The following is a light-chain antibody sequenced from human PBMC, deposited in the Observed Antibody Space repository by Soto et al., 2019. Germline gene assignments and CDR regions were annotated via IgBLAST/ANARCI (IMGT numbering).Light chain of an antibody. J-gene: IGKJ4*01. Sequence: EIQMTQSPSSLSASVGDRVTITCRASQSISSYLNWYQQKPGKAPKLLNSVASSLQSGVPSRCSGSGSRTYFTLTSSSLQHEDFGTYYCQQSYSALVTFGGGTKVDIK. CDR3: QQSYSALVT. CDR1: QSISSY. CDR2: VAS. V-gene: IGKV1-39*01.